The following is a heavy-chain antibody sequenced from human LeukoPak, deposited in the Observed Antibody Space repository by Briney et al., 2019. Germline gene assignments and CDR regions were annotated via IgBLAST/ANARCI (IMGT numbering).Heavy chain of an antibody. CDR3: ARPRIAAAGNVYYMDV. CDR2: IYPGDSDT. V-gene: IGHV5-51*01. J-gene: IGHJ6*03. Sequence: KISCKGFGYSFTNYWIGWVRQMPGKGLEWMGIIYPGDSDTRYSPSFQGQVTISADKSISTAYLQWSSLKASDTAMYYCARPRIAAAGNVYYMDVWGKGTTVTVSS. D-gene: IGHD6-13*01. CDR1: GYSFTNYW.